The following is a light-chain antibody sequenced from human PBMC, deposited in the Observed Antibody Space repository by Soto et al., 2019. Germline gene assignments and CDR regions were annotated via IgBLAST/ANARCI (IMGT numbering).Light chain of an antibody. CDR2: EAS. CDR1: EDISNF. Sequence: DIQMTQSPSSLSASVGDRVTITCRASEDISNFLAWFQQRPGEAPQSLMFEASYLESGVSSRFSGSGYGTDFTLTISSLEPEDFAVYYCQQRRELFTFGGGTKVEIK. J-gene: IGKJ4*01. CDR3: QQRRELFT. V-gene: IGKV1-16*01.